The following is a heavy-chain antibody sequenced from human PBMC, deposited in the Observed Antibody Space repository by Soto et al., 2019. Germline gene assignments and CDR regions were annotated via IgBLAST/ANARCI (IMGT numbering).Heavy chain of an antibody. J-gene: IGHJ4*02. V-gene: IGHV3-33*03. CDR2: IWYDGSYK. CDR1: GFTLNNYG. Sequence: QVQLVESGGGVVQPGRSLRLSCAGSGFTLNNYGMHWVRQAPGKGLEWVAVIWYDGSYKYNADSVKGRFTISRDTSKNPADPKMNSLSGEDTAVYHCAQWNWNYGYSDYTGQGALVIV. D-gene: IGHD1-7*01. CDR3: AQWNWNYGYSDY.